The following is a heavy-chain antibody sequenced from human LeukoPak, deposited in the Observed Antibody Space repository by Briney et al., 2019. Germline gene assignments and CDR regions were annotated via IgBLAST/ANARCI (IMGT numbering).Heavy chain of an antibody. J-gene: IGHJ4*02. CDR3: ARARRYGSGSYLFDY. CDR2: ISSSSSTI. Sequence: GGSLRLSCAASGFTFSSYSMNWVRQAPGKGLEWVSYISSSSSTIYYADSVKGRFTISRDNAKNSLYLQMNSLRAEDTAVYYCARARRYGSGSYLFDYWGQGTLVTVSS. V-gene: IGHV3-48*01. D-gene: IGHD3-10*01. CDR1: GFTFSSYS.